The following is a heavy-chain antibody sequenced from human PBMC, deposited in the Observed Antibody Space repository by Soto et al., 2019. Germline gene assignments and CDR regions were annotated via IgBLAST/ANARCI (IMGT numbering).Heavy chain of an antibody. D-gene: IGHD6-13*01. V-gene: IGHV1-3*05. Sequence: QVQLVQSGAEEKKPGASVKVSCKASGYTFTSYAMHWVRQAPGQRLEWMGWINAGNGNTKYSQKFQGRVTITRDTSASTAYMELSSLRSEDTAVYYCAISIAAAGGYFDRWGCGTLVTVSS. CDR1: GYTFTSYA. CDR3: AISIAAAGGYFDR. J-gene: IGHJ2*01. CDR2: INAGNGNT.